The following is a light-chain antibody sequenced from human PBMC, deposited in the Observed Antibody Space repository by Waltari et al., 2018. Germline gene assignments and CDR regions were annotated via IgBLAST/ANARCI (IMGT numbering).Light chain of an antibody. CDR3: SSQSSNNIVL. CDR1: SSACGSSTS. J-gene: IGLJ3*02. V-gene: IGLV2-14*03. CDR2: DVS. Sequence: QSALTQPASVSGSPGQSVTISCTGTSSACGSSTSVPWYQDHPGQAPKVIIYDVSDRPSGVSARFSGSKSGNTASLTISGLQAEDEADYYCSSQSSNNIVLFGGGTKVTVL.